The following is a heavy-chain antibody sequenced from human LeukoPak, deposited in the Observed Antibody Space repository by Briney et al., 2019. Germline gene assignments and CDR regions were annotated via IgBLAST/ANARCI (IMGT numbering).Heavy chain of an antibody. J-gene: IGHJ4*02. CDR1: GGTFSSYA. CDR3: ARDGVGYCSSTSCYEGGYFDY. D-gene: IGHD2-2*01. V-gene: IGHV1-69*05. Sequence: ASVKVSCKASGGTFSSYAISWVRQAPGQGLEWMGGIIPIFGTANYAQKFQGRVTITTDESTSTAYMELSSLRSEDTAVYYCARDGVGYCSSTSCYEGGYFDYWGQGTLVTVSS. CDR2: IIPIFGTA.